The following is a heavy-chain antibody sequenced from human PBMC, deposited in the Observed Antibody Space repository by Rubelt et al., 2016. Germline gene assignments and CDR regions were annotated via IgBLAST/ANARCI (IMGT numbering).Heavy chain of an antibody. D-gene: IGHD1-26*01. Sequence: EVQLVQSGAEVKKPGESLKISCKGSGCSFTSYWIGWVRQMPGKGLEWMGIIYPGDSDTRYSPSFQGQVTISAARCISTAYRQWSSLKASGTAMYYCARHGQVQSGDAFDIWGQGTMVTVSS. CDR2: IYPGDSDT. CDR3: ARHGQVQSGDAFDI. CDR1: GCSFTSYW. V-gene: IGHV5-51*01. J-gene: IGHJ3*02.